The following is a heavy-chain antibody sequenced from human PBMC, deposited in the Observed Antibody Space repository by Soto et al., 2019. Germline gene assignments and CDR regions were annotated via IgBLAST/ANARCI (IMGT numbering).Heavy chain of an antibody. CDR3: ARYCSNSDCRHLYYFDY. CDR2: VYFTGAT. D-gene: IGHD2-2*01. J-gene: IGHJ4*02. Sequence: KASETLSLTCTASGGTVSNGVYYWSWIRQPPGKGLEWIGNVYFTGATIYNPSPTRRVTISVDTYKDQCFLKLTSVTAADTAVYYCARYCSNSDCRHLYYFDYWGLGTLVTVSS. CDR1: GGTVSNGVYY. V-gene: IGHV4-61*08.